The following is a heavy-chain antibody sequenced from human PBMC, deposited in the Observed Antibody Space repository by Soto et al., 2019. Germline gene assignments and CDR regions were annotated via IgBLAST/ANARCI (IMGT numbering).Heavy chain of an antibody. J-gene: IGHJ6*01. D-gene: IGHD2-8*02. V-gene: IGHV1-69*06. Sequence: QLQLVQSGAEVKKPGSAVKVSCKASGGTFREYAISWVRQAPGQGLEGLGGIIPIFATINYAQNFQGRVTITADKSTSTAYMEGSSLRAGDTAVYYCGRGYCTSATCEAYYVMDVWGQGNTVSVTS. CDR2: IIPIFATI. CDR3: GRGYCTSATCEAYYVMDV. CDR1: GGTFREYA.